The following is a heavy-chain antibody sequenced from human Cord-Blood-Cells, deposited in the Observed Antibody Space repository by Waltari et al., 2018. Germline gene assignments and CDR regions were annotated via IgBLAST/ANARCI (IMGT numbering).Heavy chain of an antibody. J-gene: IGHJ3*02. CDR3: ARGRTGASDAFDI. V-gene: IGHV1-8*03. D-gene: IGHD7-27*01. Sequence: QVQLVQSGAEVKKPGASVKVACKASGYTFTSYDINWVRQATGQGLEWLGWMNPTSGNTGYAQNVQCRGTITRNTSISTAYMELSSLRSEDTAVYYCARGRTGASDAFDIWGQGTMVTVSS. CDR2: MNPTSGNT. CDR1: GYTFTSYD.